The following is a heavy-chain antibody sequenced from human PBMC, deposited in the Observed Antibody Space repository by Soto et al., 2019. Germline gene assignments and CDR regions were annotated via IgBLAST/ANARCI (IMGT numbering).Heavy chain of an antibody. CDR1: GYTFTSYG. V-gene: IGHV1-18*01. CDR2: ISAYIGYT. J-gene: IGHJ4*02. Sequence: QVKLVQSGAEVKKPGASVKVSCKSSGYTFTSYGFTWVRQAPGHGLEWMGWISAYIGYTNCAQKLQGRVTMTTDTSTSSAYMELSSLRSDDTAVYYCARERGSYSLDYWGQGTLVTVSS. D-gene: IGHD1-26*01. CDR3: ARERGSYSLDY.